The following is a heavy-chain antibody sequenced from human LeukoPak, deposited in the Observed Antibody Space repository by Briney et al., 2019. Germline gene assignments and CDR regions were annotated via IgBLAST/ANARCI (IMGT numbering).Heavy chain of an antibody. D-gene: IGHD2-2*02. CDR3: ARVRYCSSTSCYTYYYYMDV. J-gene: IGHJ6*03. Sequence: PSETLSLTCTVSGGSISSGDYYWSWIRQPPGKGLEWIGYIYYSGSTYYNPSLKSRVTISVDTSKNQFSLKLSSVTAADTAAYYCARVRYCSSTSCYTYYYYMDVWGKGTTVAVSS. CDR1: GGSISSGDYY. V-gene: IGHV4-30-4*08. CDR2: IYYSGST.